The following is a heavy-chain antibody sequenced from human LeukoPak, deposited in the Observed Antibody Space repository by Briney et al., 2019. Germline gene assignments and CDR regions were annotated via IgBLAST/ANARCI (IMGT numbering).Heavy chain of an antibody. CDR1: GGTFSSYA. CDR3: ARGFANTWGPFDY. Sequence: SVKVSCKASGGTFSSYAISWVRQAPGQGLEWMGGIIPIFGTANYAQKFQGRVTITADESTSTAYMEPSSLRSEDTAVYYCARGFANTWGPFDYWGQGTLVTVSS. D-gene: IGHD7-27*01. CDR2: IIPIFGTA. J-gene: IGHJ4*02. V-gene: IGHV1-69*13.